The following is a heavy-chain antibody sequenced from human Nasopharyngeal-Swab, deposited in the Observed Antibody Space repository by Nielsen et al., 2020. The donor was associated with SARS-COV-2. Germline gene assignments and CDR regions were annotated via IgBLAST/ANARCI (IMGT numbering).Heavy chain of an antibody. CDR3: ARDVGFSAPD. V-gene: IGHV1-69*04. CDR2: IIPILGIA. CDR1: GYTFTSYY. J-gene: IGHJ4*02. Sequence: SVKVSCKASGYTFTSYYMHWARQAPGQGLEWMGRIIPILGIANYAQKFQGRVTITADKSTSAAYMELSSLRSEDTAVYYCARDVGFSAPDWGQGTLVTVSS. D-gene: IGHD3-10*01.